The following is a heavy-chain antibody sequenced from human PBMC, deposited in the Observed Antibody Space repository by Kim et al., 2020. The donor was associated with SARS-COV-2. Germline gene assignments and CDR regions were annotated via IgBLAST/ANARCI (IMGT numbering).Heavy chain of an antibody. CDR3: ARPPYGESTGAFFWYFD. CDR2: ISSRSDTI. CDR1: GFSFRSSS. V-gene: IGHV3-48*02. D-gene: IGHD1-1*01. J-gene: IGHJ2*01. Sequence: GGSLRLSCAASGFSFRSSSMDWVRQAPGKGPEWISYISSRSDTIYYADSVEGRFTISRDNANNLLYLQMDGLRDGDTAVYYGARPPYGESTGAFFWYFD.